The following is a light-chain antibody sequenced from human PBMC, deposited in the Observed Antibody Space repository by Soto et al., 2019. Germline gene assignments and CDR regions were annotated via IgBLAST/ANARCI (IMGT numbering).Light chain of an antibody. CDR3: GADHGSGSNFVV. CDR1: SGYSNYK. Sequence: QSVLTQPPSASASLGASVTLTCTLSSGYSNYKVDWYQQRPGKGTRFVMRVGTGGMVGSKGDGIPDRFSVLGSGLNRYLTIKNIQEEDESDYHCGADHGSGSNFVVFGGGTKVTVL. CDR2: VGTGGMVG. J-gene: IGLJ2*01. V-gene: IGLV9-49*01.